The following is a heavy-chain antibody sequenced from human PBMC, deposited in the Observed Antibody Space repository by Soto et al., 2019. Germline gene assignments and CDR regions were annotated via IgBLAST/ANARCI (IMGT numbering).Heavy chain of an antibody. Sequence: EVQLVESGGGLVQPGGSLRLSCAASGFTFSSSWMSWVRQAPGKGLEWVANIKQDGSEKYYVDSVKGRFTISRDNAKNSLYLQMNSLRAEDTAVYYCARGGYYYDSSGYYANWGQGTLVTVSS. J-gene: IGHJ4*02. V-gene: IGHV3-7*05. D-gene: IGHD3-22*01. CDR2: IKQDGSEK. CDR1: GFTFSSSW. CDR3: ARGGYYYDSSGYYAN.